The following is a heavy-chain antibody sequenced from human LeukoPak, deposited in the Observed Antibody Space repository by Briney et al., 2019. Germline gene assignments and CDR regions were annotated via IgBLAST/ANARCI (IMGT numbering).Heavy chain of an antibody. CDR3: ARDRRDGYNSNWFDP. Sequence: SQTLSLTCTVSGGSISSGSSSWNWIRQPAGKGLEWIGHIYTSGSTNYNPSLKSRVTISVDTSKNQFSLKLSSVTAADTAVYYCARDRRDGYNSNWFDPWGQGTLVTVSS. V-gene: IGHV4-61*09. D-gene: IGHD5-24*01. J-gene: IGHJ5*02. CDR2: IYTSGST. CDR1: GGSISSGSSS.